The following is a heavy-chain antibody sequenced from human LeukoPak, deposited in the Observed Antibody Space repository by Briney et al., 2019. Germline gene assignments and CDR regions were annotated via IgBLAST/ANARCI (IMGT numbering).Heavy chain of an antibody. CDR2: IYYSGRT. J-gene: IGHJ1*01. D-gene: IGHD3-22*01. CDR1: GDSVSRSDSY. V-gene: IGHV4-39*01. CDR3: ERRRYYDGSGYLE. Sequence: SETLSLTCSVSGDSVSRSDSYWDWIRQPPGKGLEWIGTIYYSGRTYYSPSLKSRVTMSVDPSNNQFSLTLRPVTAADTAVYYCERRRYYDGSGYLEWGQGTLLSVSS.